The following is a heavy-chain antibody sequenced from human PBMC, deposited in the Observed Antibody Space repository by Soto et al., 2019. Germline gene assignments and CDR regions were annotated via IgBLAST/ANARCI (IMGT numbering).Heavy chain of an antibody. Sequence: SETLSLTCTVSGGSISGFYWSWIRQSPGKGLEWLGYIYGGDSSNYNPSLDSRVIISVDTSKHQFYLRLSSVTAADTAVYYCARAYYDTDGYSTDTWGQGTLVTVS. CDR3: ARAYYDTDGYSTDT. CDR2: IYGGDSS. D-gene: IGHD3-22*01. V-gene: IGHV4-59*01. CDR1: GGSISGFY. J-gene: IGHJ5*02.